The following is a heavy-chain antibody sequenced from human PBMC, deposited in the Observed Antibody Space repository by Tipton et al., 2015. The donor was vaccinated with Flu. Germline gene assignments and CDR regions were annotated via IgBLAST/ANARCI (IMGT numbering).Heavy chain of an antibody. V-gene: IGHV3-21*04. J-gene: IGHJ4*02. Sequence: SLRLSCEASGFMFTSYDMNWFRQAPGKGLEWVSSISGGGSEKYYAEAVKGRFTISRDDARNSLFLQMNSLRVEDTAVYYCGRDTLMFRGAIVDFEYWGQGTLVTVSS. CDR2: ISGGGSEK. CDR3: GRDTLMFRGAIVDFEY. D-gene: IGHD3-16*02. CDR1: GFMFTSYD.